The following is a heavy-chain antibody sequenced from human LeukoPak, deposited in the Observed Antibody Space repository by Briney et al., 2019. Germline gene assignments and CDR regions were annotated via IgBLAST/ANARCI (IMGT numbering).Heavy chain of an antibody. Sequence: GGSLRLSCAASGFTSSLYAMNWVRQAPGKGLERVSYINDDSSDIHYAGSVRGRFTISRDDARKTLYLQLSSLRVEDTAVYYCARDTLQPGLIDSWGQGTLVTVSS. J-gene: IGHJ4*02. CDR2: INDDSSDI. CDR3: ARDTLQPGLIDS. V-gene: IGHV3-21*05. D-gene: IGHD2-15*01. CDR1: GFTSSLYA.